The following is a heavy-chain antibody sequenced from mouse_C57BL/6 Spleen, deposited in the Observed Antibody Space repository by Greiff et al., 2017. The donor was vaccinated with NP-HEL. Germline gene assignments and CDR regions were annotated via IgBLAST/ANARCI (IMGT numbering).Heavy chain of an antibody. D-gene: IGHD1-1*01. V-gene: IGHV3-6*01. CDR3: ARAVVATDYFDY. CDR2: ISYDGSN. Sequence: DVKLVESGPGLVKPSQSLSLTCSVTGYSITSGYYWNWIRQFPGNKLEWMGYISYDGSNNYNPSLKNRISITRDTSKNQFFLKLNSVTTEDTATYYCARAVVATDYFDYWGQGTTLTVSS. CDR1: GYSITSGYY. J-gene: IGHJ2*01.